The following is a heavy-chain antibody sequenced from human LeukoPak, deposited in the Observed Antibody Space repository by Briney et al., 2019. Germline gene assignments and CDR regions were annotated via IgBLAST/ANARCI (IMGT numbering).Heavy chain of an antibody. V-gene: IGHV4-59*01. CDR1: GGSISSYY. J-gene: IGHJ4*02. Sequence: SETLSLTCTVSGGSISSYYWSWIRQPPGKGLEWIGYIYYSGSTNYNPSLKSRVTISVDTSKNQFSLKLSSVTAADTAVYYCAGFDCSGDCYSAFDYWGQGTLVTVSP. CDR3: AGFDCSGDCYSAFDY. D-gene: IGHD2-21*02. CDR2: IYYSGST.